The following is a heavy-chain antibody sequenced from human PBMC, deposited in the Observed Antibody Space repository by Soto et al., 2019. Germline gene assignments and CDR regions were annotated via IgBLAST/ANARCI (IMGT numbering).Heavy chain of an antibody. Sequence: QVQLVQSGAEVKKPGSSVKVSCKASGGTFSSYAISWVRQAPGQGLEWMGGIIPIFGTANYAQKFQGRVTITADESTSTAYMELSSLRSEDTAVYYCARDSXXXXXXXWGEVYYYGMDVWGQGTTVTVSS. D-gene: IGHD1-26*01. CDR2: IIPIFGTA. CDR1: GGTFSSYA. J-gene: IGHJ6*02. V-gene: IGHV1-69*01. CDR3: ARDSXXXXXXXWGEVYYYGMDV.